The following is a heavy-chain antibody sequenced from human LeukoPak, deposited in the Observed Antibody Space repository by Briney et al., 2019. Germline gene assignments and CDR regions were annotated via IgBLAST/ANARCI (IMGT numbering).Heavy chain of an antibody. V-gene: IGHV3-30*02. CDR2: IRYDGSNK. J-gene: IGHJ6*03. CDR1: GFTFSTYG. CDR3: TTEVNGYYYMDV. Sequence: GGSLRLSCAASGFTFSTYGMRWVRQAPGKGLEWVTFIRYDGSNKYYADSVKGRFTISRDNSKNTLYLQMNSLKTEDTAVYYCTTEVNGYYYMDVWGKGTTVTVSS. D-gene: IGHD3-22*01.